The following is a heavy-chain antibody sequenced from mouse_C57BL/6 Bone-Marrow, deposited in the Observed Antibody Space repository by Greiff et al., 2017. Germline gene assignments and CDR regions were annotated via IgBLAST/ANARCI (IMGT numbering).Heavy chain of an antibody. V-gene: IGHV5-6*01. CDR3: ARQEGLLLRKIDY. CDR1: GFTFSSYG. CDR2: ISSGGSYT. D-gene: IGHD1-1*01. Sequence: EVMLVESGGDLVKPGGSLKLSCAASGFTFSSYGMSWVRQTPDKRLEWVATISSGGSYTYYPDSVKGRFTISRDNAKNTLYLQTSSLKSEHTAMYYCARQEGLLLRKIDYWGQGTTLTVSS. J-gene: IGHJ2*01.